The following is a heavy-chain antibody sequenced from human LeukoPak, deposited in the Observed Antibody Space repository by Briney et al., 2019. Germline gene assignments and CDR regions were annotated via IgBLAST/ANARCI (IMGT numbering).Heavy chain of an antibody. V-gene: IGHV4-59*12. Sequence: SETLSLTCTVSGGSISSYYWTWIRQPSGKRLKWIGYMFYSGSTNYNPSLRSRVTISVDTSKNQFSLKLSSVTAADTAVYYCARTPSYYDSSGYYFRPYAFDIWGQGTMVTVSS. CDR3: ARTPSYYDSSGYYFRPYAFDI. CDR1: GGSISSYY. CDR2: MFYSGST. D-gene: IGHD3-22*01. J-gene: IGHJ3*02.